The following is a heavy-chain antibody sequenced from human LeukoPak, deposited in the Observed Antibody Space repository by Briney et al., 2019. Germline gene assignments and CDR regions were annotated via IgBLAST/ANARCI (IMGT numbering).Heavy chain of an antibody. V-gene: IGHV3-48*01. CDR2: ISSSSSTI. J-gene: IGHJ4*02. CDR1: GFTLGSYA. CDR3: ARDDFDY. Sequence: GESLRLSCAASGFTLGSYAMNWVRQAPGKGLEWISYISSSSSTIYYADSVKGQFIVSRDNVNNSLYLQMNTLRAEDTAVYYCARDDFDYWGQGILVTVSS.